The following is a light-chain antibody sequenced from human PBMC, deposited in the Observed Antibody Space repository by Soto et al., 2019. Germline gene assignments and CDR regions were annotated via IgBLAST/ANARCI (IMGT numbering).Light chain of an antibody. CDR2: DAS. CDR3: QQRVNWPA. V-gene: IGKV3-11*01. Sequence: EIVLTQSPATLSLSPGERATLSCRASQSVSSSLAWYQQKPGQAPRLLIYDASNRATGIPARFSGSGSGTDFTLTISSLEPEDFAVYYCQQRVNWPAFGQGTKVEIK. J-gene: IGKJ1*01. CDR1: QSVSSS.